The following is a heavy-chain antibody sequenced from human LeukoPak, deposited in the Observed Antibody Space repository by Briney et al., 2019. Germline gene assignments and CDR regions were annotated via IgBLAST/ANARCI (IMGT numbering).Heavy chain of an antibody. V-gene: IGHV3-30-3*01. Sequence: PGGSLRLSCAASGFTFTSYAMHWVRQAPGKGLEWVAVISYDGSNKYYADSVKGRFTISRDNAKNSLYLQMNSLRAEDTAVYYCARDPRTYDYVWGSYPSFDYWGQGTLVTVSS. CDR1: GFTFTSYA. J-gene: IGHJ4*02. CDR3: ARDPRTYDYVWGSYPSFDY. D-gene: IGHD3-16*02. CDR2: ISYDGSNK.